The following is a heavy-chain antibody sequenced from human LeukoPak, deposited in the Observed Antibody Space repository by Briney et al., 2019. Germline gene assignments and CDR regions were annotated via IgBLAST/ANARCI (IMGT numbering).Heavy chain of an antibody. J-gene: IGHJ4*02. CDR3: ARSLGYCSAGSCFPFDY. V-gene: IGHV3-30*03. CDR1: GFVFSSYG. Sequence: GGSLRLSCAASGFVFSSYGMHWVRQAPGKGLEWVAVISYDGGKKYYADSVQGRFTISRDNSENTLYLQMNSLRAEDTAVYYCARSLGYCSAGSCFPFDYWGQGTLVTVSS. CDR2: ISYDGGKK. D-gene: IGHD2-15*01.